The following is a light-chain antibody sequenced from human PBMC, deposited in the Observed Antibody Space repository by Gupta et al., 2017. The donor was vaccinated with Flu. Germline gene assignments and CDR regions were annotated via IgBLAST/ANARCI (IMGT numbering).Light chain of an antibody. J-gene: IGKJ2*03. V-gene: IGKV1-39*01. CDR2: AAS. Sequence: DIKMTQSQSSLSASVGDRVTITCRASQSISSYLNWYQQKPGKAPKLLIYAASSLQSGVPSRFSGSGSGTDFTLTISSLQPEDFATYYCQHSYSTLYSFGQGTKLEIK. CDR3: QHSYSTLYS. CDR1: QSISSY.